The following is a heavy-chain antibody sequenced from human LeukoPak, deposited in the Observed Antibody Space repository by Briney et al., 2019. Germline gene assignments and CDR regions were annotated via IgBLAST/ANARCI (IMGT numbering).Heavy chain of an antibody. Sequence: SETLSLTCTVSGASISSDNYFWSWIRRPPGKGLEWIGYLYYSGSNNYNPSLKSRVTISVDTSKNQFSLRLSSVTAADTAAYFCAREYYDILTGENFGMDVWGQGTTVTVSS. D-gene: IGHD3-9*01. J-gene: IGHJ6*02. V-gene: IGHV4-61*01. CDR2: LYYSGSN. CDR3: AREYYDILTGENFGMDV. CDR1: GASISSDNYF.